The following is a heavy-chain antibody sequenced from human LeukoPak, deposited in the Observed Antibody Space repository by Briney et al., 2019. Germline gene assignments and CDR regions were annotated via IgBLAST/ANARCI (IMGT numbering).Heavy chain of an antibody. Sequence: SETLSLTCTVYGGSFSGYYWSWIRQPPGKGLEWIGEINQSGSTNYNPSLKSRVTISADTSKNQFSLKLNSMTAADTAVYYCARLYGSGSYYRHWGQGTLVTVSP. J-gene: IGHJ4*02. CDR3: ARLYGSGSYYRH. V-gene: IGHV4-34*01. CDR1: GGSFSGYY. CDR2: INQSGST. D-gene: IGHD3-10*01.